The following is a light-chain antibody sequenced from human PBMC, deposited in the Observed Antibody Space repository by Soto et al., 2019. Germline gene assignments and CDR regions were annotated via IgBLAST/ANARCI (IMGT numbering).Light chain of an antibody. Sequence: QSALAQPASVSGSPGQSITISCTGTSSDVGGYNYVSWYQQYPGKAPKLMISDVSNRPSGVCDRFSGSKSGNTASLTISGLQAEDEADYYCSSYTRSSNPFYVFGSGTKLTVL. J-gene: IGLJ1*01. CDR1: SSDVGGYNY. CDR2: DVS. CDR3: SSYTRSSNPFYV. V-gene: IGLV2-14*01.